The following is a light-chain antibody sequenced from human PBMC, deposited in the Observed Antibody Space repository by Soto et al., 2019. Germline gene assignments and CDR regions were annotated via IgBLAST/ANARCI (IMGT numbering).Light chain of an antibody. CDR2: DTS. Sequence: EIVLTQSPATLSLSPGETATLSCRASQSVSSYLAWYQQKPGQAPRLLIYDTSNRATGIPARFSGSESGTDLTLTISSLEHGDFPISYCHQRSNWRAGYTLGQGTKLEIK. J-gene: IGKJ2*01. CDR1: QSVSSY. CDR3: HQRSNWRAGYT. V-gene: IGKV3-11*01.